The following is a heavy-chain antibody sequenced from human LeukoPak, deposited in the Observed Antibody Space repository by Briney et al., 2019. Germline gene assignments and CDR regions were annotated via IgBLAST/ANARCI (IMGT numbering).Heavy chain of an antibody. CDR3: ARVRVGAPGYYFDY. D-gene: IGHD1-26*01. CDR2: IYSGGPT. J-gene: IGHJ4*02. V-gene: IGHV3-53*01. CDR1: GFTVSTEY. Sequence: GGSLRLSCPASGFTVSTEYMSWVRQAPGKGLEWVSVIYSGGPTYHADSVEGRFTISRDTSKNTLYLQMNSLRAEDTAVYYCARVRVGAPGYYFDYWGQGALVTVSS.